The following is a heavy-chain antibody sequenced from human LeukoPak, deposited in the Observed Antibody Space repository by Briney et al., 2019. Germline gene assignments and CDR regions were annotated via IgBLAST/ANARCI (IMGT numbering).Heavy chain of an antibody. D-gene: IGHD3-10*01. V-gene: IGHV4-31*03. CDR1: GVSINSGGYY. CDR3: ARGFHYGSGSYPGAMGY. CDR2: IYYSGSI. Sequence: SETLSLTCTVSGVSINSGGYYWSWIRQHPGKGLEWIGYIYYSGSIYYNPSLKSRVTISVDTSKNQFSLKLSSVTAADTAVYYCARGFHYGSGSYPGAMGYWGQGTLVTVSS. J-gene: IGHJ4*02.